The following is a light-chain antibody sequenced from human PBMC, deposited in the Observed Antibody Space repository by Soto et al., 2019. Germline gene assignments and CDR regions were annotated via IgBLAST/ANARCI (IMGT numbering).Light chain of an antibody. Sequence: DIQMTQSPSTLSASVGDRVTITCRASQSISSWLAWYQQKPGKAPKLLIHEASRLESGVPSRFSGSESATEFTLTIRGLHAEDSATYYCQQYTNFPLTFGGGTKVEIK. J-gene: IGKJ4*01. CDR1: QSISSW. CDR3: QQYTNFPLT. V-gene: IGKV1-5*01. CDR2: EAS.